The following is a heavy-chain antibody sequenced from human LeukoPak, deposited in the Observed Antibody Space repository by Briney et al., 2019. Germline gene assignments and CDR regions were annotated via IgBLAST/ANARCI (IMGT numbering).Heavy chain of an antibody. V-gene: IGHV4-34*01. J-gene: IGHJ4*02. CDR2: INHSGST. CDR1: GGSFSGYY. D-gene: IGHD5-24*01. Sequence: SETLSLTCAVYGGSFSGYYWSWIRQPPGKGLEWIGEINHSGSTNYNPSLKSRVTISVDTSMNQFSLKLSSVTAADTAVYYCARGPRRDGYNRYFDYWGQGTLVTVYS. CDR3: ARGPRRDGYNRYFDY.